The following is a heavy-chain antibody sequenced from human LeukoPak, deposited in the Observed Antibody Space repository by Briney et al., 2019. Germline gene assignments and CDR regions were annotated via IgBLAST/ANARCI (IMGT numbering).Heavy chain of an antibody. D-gene: IGHD4-17*01. CDR3: ARGIESYGDYGY. Sequence: PSETLSLTCTVSGGSFSGSYWSWIRQPPGKGLEWIAYMYNSGSTNYNPSLKSRVTISIDTSKNQFSLMLSSLTAADTAIYYCARGIESYGDYGYWGQGILVTVSS. V-gene: IGHV4-59*01. CDR1: GGSFSGSY. CDR2: MYNSGST. J-gene: IGHJ4*02.